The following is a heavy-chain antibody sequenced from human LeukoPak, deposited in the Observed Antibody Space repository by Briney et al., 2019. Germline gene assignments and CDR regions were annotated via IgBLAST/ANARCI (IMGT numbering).Heavy chain of an antibody. CDR2: IYYSGST. J-gene: IGHJ4*02. V-gene: IGHV4-39*07. CDR1: GGSISSSSYY. CDR3: ARDQRYYFDY. Sequence: SETLSLTCTVSGGSISSSSYYWGWIRQPPGKGLEWIGSIYYSGSTYYNPSLKSRVTISVDTSKNQFSLKLNSLTAADTAVYYCARDQRYYFDYWGQGTLVTVSS.